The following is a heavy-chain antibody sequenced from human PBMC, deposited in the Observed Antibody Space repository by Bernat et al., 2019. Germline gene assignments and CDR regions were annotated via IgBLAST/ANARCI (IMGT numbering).Heavy chain of an antibody. V-gene: IGHV3-30*18. CDR3: AKLLNYYGSGRGTPVDY. CDR2: ISYDGSNK. D-gene: IGHD3-10*01. J-gene: IGHJ4*02. Sequence: QVQLMESGGGVVQPGRSLRLSCAASGFTFSSYGMHWVRQAPGKGLEWVAVISYDGSNKYYAASVKGRFTISRDNSKNTLYLQMNSLRAEDTAVYYCAKLLNYYGSGRGTPVDYWGQGTLVTVSS. CDR1: GFTFSSYG.